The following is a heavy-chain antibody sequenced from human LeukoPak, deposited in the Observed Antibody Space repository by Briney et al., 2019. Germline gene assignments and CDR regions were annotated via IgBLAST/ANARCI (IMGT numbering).Heavy chain of an antibody. CDR3: ARHSGSYLTYYYYYMDV. CDR2: IYTSGST. Sequence: PSETLSLTCTVSGGSISSGSYYWSWIRQPAGKGLEWIGRIYTSGSTNYNPSLKSRVTISVDTSKNQFSLKLSSVTAADTAVYYCARHSGSYLTYYYYYMDVWGKGTTVTVSS. J-gene: IGHJ6*03. CDR1: GGSISSGSYY. D-gene: IGHD1-26*01. V-gene: IGHV4-61*02.